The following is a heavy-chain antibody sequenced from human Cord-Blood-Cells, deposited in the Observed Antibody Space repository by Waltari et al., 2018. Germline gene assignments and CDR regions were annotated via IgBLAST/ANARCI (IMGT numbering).Heavy chain of an antibody. D-gene: IGHD6-13*01. CDR2: INPNSGGT. J-gene: IGHJ3*02. CDR1: GYTFTGYY. V-gene: IGHV1-2*04. Sequence: QVQLVQSGAEVKKPGASVKVSCKASGYTFTGYYMHWVRQAPGQGLEWMGWINPNSGGTNYAQKFQGWVTMTRDTSISTAYMELSRLRSDDTAVYYCARGQIAAAGHDAFDIWGQGTMVTVSS. CDR3: ARGQIAAAGHDAFDI.